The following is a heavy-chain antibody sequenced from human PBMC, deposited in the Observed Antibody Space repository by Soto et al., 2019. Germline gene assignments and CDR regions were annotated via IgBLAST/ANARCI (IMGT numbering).Heavy chain of an antibody. V-gene: IGHV3-33*08. J-gene: IGHJ4*02. D-gene: IGHD1-26*01. CDR2: IWYDGSNK. Sequence: PGGSLRLSCAASGFTFSSYAMSWVRQAPGKGLEWVAVIWYDGSNKYYADSVKGRFTISRDNSKNTLYLQMNSLRAEDTAVYYCARDVYYHFDYWGQGTLVTVST. CDR1: GFTFSSYA. CDR3: ARDVYYHFDY.